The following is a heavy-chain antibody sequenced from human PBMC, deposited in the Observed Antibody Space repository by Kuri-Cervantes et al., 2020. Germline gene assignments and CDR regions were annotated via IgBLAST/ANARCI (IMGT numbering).Heavy chain of an antibody. CDR3: ARVADDSSGWYIGAGGFDP. CDR1: GFTFSSYG. J-gene: IGHJ5*02. CDR2: IWYDGSNK. D-gene: IGHD6-19*01. V-gene: IGHV3-33*08. Sequence: LSLTCAASGFTFSSYGMHWVRQAPGKGLEWVAVIWYDGSNKYYADSVKGRFTISRDNSKNTLYLQMNSLRAEDTAVYYCARVADDSSGWYIGAGGFDPWGQGTLVTVSS.